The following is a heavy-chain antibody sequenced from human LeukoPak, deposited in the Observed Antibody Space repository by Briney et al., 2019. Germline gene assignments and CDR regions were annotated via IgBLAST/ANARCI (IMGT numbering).Heavy chain of an antibody. V-gene: IGHV3-30-3*01. CDR1: GFTFSSYA. J-gene: IGHJ4*02. D-gene: IGHD2-21*02. Sequence: GGSLRLSCAASGFTFSSYAMHWVRQAPGKGLEWVAIISYDGNNKYYADSVKGRFTISRDNSKNTLYLQMNSLRAEDTAVYYCARDGGGDSNYHFDYWGQGTLVTVSS. CDR2: ISYDGNNK. CDR3: ARDGGGDSNYHFDY.